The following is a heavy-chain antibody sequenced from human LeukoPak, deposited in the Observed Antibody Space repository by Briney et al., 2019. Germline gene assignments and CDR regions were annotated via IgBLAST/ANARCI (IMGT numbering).Heavy chain of an antibody. D-gene: IGHD6-13*01. Sequence: GGSLRLSCAASGFAFSDYWMHWVRQAPGKGLVWVSLIRSDGSRTNYADSVKGRFTISRDNAKNTPYLQMNSLSAEDTAVYYCARDRGYSSDYWGQGTLVTVSS. V-gene: IGHV3-74*01. CDR3: ARDRGYSSDY. J-gene: IGHJ4*02. CDR2: IRSDGSRT. CDR1: GFAFSDYW.